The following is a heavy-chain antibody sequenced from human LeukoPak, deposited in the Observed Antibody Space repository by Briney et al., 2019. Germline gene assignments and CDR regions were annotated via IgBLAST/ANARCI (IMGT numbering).Heavy chain of an antibody. Sequence: GGSLRLSCAASGFTFTIFGLNWVRQAPGKGLEWVANIKQDGSEQYYVDSVKGRLTISRDNAKNSLYLQMNSLRAEDTAVYYCARLGEKADFDYWGQGTLVTVSS. V-gene: IGHV3-7*01. D-gene: IGHD3-16*01. J-gene: IGHJ4*02. CDR1: GFTFTIFG. CDR2: IKQDGSEQ. CDR3: ARLGEKADFDY.